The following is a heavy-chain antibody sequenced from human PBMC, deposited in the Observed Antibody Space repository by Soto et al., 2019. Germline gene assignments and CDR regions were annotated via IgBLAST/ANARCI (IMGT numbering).Heavy chain of an antibody. CDR2: IYYSGST. Sequence: SETLSLTCTVSGGSISSYYWSWIRQPQGKGLEWIGYIYYSGSTNYNPSLKSRVTISVDTSKNQFSLKLRSVTAADTAVYYCAASISIFGVVPFWGQGTLVTVSS. V-gene: IGHV4-59*01. CDR3: AASISIFGVVPF. J-gene: IGHJ4*02. CDR1: GGSISSYY. D-gene: IGHD3-3*01.